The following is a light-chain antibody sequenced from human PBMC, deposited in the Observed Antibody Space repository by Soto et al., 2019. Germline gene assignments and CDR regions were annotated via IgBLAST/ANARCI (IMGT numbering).Light chain of an antibody. CDR2: EVS. V-gene: IGLV2-8*01. Sequence: QSVLTQPPSASGSPGQSVTISCTGTSSDVGGYNYVSWYQQHPGKAPKFMIYEVSKRPSGVPDRFSGSKSGNTASLTVSGLQADDEADYYCSSYAGSNNPVIFGGWTKLTVL. J-gene: IGLJ2*01. CDR1: SSDVGGYNY. CDR3: SSYAGSNNPVI.